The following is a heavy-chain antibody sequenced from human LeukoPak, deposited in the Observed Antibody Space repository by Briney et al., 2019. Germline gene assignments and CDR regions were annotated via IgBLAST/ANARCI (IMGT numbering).Heavy chain of an antibody. D-gene: IGHD3-22*01. CDR1: GGSISSYY. J-gene: IGHJ4*02. CDR3: ARGVDYYDSSGYYLDY. V-gene: IGHV4-59*01. Sequence: PWETLSLTCTVSGGSISSYYWSWVRQPPGKGLEWIGYIYYSGSTNYNPSLKSRVTISVDTSKNQFSLKLSSVTAADTAVYYCARGVDYYDSSGYYLDYWGQGTLAAVSS. CDR2: IYYSGST.